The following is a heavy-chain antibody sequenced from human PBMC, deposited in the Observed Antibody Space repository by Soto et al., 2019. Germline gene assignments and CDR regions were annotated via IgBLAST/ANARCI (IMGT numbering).Heavy chain of an antibody. Sequence: ASVKVSCKASGYTFTSYGISWVRQAPGQGLEWMGWISAYNGNTNYAQKLQGRVTMTTDTSTSTAYMELRSLRSDDTAVYYCARGGDGYIHYYYYYGMDVWGQGTTVTVSS. V-gene: IGHV1-18*01. D-gene: IGHD5-12*01. J-gene: IGHJ6*02. CDR3: ARGGDGYIHYYYYYGMDV. CDR1: GYTFTSYG. CDR2: ISAYNGNT.